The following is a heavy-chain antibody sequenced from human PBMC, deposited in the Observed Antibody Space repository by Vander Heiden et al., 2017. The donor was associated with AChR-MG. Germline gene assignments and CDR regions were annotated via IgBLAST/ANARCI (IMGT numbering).Heavy chain of an antibody. Sequence: QVQLVQSGAEVKKPGASVKVSCKASGYTFTSYDINWVRQATGQGLEWMGWMNPNSGNTGYEQKFQGRVTMTRNTSISTAYMELSSLRSEDTAVYYCAIAKFQYYDILTGYPFDYWGQGTLVTVSS. CDR2: MNPNSGNT. V-gene: IGHV1-8*01. D-gene: IGHD3-9*01. CDR1: GYTFTSYD. J-gene: IGHJ4*02. CDR3: AIAKFQYYDILTGYPFDY.